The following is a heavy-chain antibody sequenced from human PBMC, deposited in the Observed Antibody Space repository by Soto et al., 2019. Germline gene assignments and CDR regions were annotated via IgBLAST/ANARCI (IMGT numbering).Heavy chain of an antibody. Sequence: EVQLLESGGGLVQPGGSLRLSCAASGFIFSTYAMNWFRQAPGKGLELVAAISNSGGTAYYAESVRGRFAISRDNSINTLYLQMSSLRAEDTALYYCAHPRGYGVFDAVDVWGQGTMVTVCS. D-gene: IGHD4-17*01. CDR1: GFIFSTYA. V-gene: IGHV3-23*01. J-gene: IGHJ3*01. CDR2: ISNSGGTA. CDR3: AHPRGYGVFDAVDV.